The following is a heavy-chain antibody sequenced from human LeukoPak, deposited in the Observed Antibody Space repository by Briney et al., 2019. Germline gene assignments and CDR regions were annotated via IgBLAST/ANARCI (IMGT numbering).Heavy chain of an antibody. CDR2: INHSGST. V-gene: IGHV4-34*01. D-gene: IGHD3-22*01. CDR3: ARASYCYDSSGYYHDGYFDY. Sequence: SETLSLTCAVYGGSFSGYYWSWIRQPPGKGLEWIGEINHSGSTNYNPSLKSRVTISVDTSKNQFSLKLSSVTAADTAVYYCARASYCYDSSGYYHDGYFDYWGQGTLVTVSS. J-gene: IGHJ4*02. CDR1: GGSFSGYY.